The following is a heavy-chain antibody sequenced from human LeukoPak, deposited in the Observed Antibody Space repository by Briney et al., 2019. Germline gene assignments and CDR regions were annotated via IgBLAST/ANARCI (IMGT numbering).Heavy chain of an antibody. CDR3: ARDGGGWLVRSRFDP. D-gene: IGHD6-19*01. J-gene: IGHJ5*02. V-gene: IGHV3-7*01. Sequence: GGSLRLSCAASGFTFSSYWMSWVRQAPGKWLEWVANIKQDGSEKYYVDSVKGRFTISRDNTKNSLYLQMNSLRAEDTAVYYCARDGGGWLVRSRFDPWGQGTLVTVSS. CDR2: IKQDGSEK. CDR1: GFTFSSYW.